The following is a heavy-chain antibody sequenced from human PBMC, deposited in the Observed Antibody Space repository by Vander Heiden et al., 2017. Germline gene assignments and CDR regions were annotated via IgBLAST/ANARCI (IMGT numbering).Heavy chain of an antibody. Sequence: EVQLLESGGGLVQPGGSLRLSCAASGFTFRGYGMRWVRQAPGKGLGWVSGISGGGGSIYYADSVKGRFIISRDNSKNTLYLQMNSLRADDTAVYSCAKDFWGSYTFYYYNGMDVWGQGTTVTVSS. V-gene: IGHV3-23*01. CDR2: ISGGGGSI. D-gene: IGHD3-16*01. J-gene: IGHJ6*02. CDR3: AKDFWGSYTFYYYNGMDV. CDR1: GFTFRGYG.